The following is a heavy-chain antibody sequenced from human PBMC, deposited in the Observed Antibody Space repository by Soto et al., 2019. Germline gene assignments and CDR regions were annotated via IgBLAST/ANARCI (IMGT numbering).Heavy chain of an antibody. CDR2: IDTSGTT. CDR3: ARGPRGYVYYHGMDV. V-gene: IGHV4-4*07. D-gene: IGHD3-10*01. CDR1: GGSISSYY. Sequence: ASETLSLTCTVSGGSISSYYWSWIRQSAVKGLEWIGRIDTSGTTNYNPSLKSRVTMSVDASKNHFSLNLSSVTDADTAVYYCARGPRGYVYYHGMDVWGQGTTVTVSS. J-gene: IGHJ6*02.